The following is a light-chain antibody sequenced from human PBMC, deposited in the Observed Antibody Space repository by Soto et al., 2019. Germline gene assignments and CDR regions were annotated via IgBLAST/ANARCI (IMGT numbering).Light chain of an antibody. CDR1: QSISTW. CDR2: KAS. J-gene: IGKJ1*01. Sequence: DIQVTQSPSTLSASVGDRVTITCRASQSISTWLAWFQQKPGRAPKVLISKASTLESGVPSRFSGDGSGTEFTLTISSLQTEDLATYYCQQFAAGSPWTFGQGTKVELK. CDR3: QQFAAGSPWT. V-gene: IGKV1-5*03.